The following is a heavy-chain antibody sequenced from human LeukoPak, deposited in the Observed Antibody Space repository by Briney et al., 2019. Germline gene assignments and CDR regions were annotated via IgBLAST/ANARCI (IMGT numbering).Heavy chain of an antibody. CDR1: GYTFTGYY. D-gene: IGHD6-13*01. J-gene: IGHJ6*03. CDR2: INPNSGGT. V-gene: IGHV1-2*03. Sequence: LGASVKVSCKASGYTFTGYYMHWVRQAPGQGLEWMGWINPNSGGTNYAQKFQGRVTMTRDTSISTAYMELSRLRSDDTAVYYCARAAAGTLWYYYYMDVWGKGTTVTVSS. CDR3: ARAAAGTLWYYYYMDV.